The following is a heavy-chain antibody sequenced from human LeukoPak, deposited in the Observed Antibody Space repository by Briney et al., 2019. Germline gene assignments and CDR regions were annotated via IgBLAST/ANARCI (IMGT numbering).Heavy chain of an antibody. V-gene: IGHV3-48*04. CDR1: GFIFSDYS. D-gene: IGHD6-13*01. CDR3: ARLIAAAASDY. CDR2: ISSSSSTV. Sequence: GGSLRLSCAASGFIFSDYSMNWVRQAPGKGLEWVSFISSSSSTVYYADSVKGRFTISRDNAKNSLYLQMNSLRAEDTAVYYCARLIAAAASDYWGQGTLVTVSS. J-gene: IGHJ4*02.